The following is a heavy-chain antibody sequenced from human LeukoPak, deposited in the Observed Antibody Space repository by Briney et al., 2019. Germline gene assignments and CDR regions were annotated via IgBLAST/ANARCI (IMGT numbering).Heavy chain of an antibody. CDR2: IYYSGST. V-gene: IGHV4-61*05. D-gene: IGHD3-16*01. Sequence: PSESLSLTCTVSGGSISSSSYYWGWIRQPPGKGLEWIGYIYYSGSTNYNPSLKSRVTISVDTSKNQFSLKLSSVTAADTAVYYCARRFYWYFDLWGRGTLVTVSS. CDR3: ARRFYWYFDL. J-gene: IGHJ2*01. CDR1: GGSISSSSYY.